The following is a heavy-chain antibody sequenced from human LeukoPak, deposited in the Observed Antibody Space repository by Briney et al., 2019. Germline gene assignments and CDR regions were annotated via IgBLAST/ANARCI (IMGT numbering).Heavy chain of an antibody. J-gene: IGHJ4*02. CDR3: ARKKDDGDYHIDY. D-gene: IGHD4-17*01. Sequence: SQTLSLTCTVSGGSISSGGYYWSWIRQYPGKGLLEWIGYICYSGTTYYNPSLKSRLTISVDTSKNQFSLRLGSVTVADTALYYCARKKDDGDYHIDYWGQGIPVTVSS. CDR2: ICYSGTT. CDR1: GGSISSGGYY. V-gene: IGHV4-31*03.